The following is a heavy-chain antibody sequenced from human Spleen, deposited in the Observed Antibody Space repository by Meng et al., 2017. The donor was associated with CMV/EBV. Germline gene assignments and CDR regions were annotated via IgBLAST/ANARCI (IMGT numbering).Heavy chain of an antibody. V-gene: IGHV4-34*01. CDR2: INHSGST. D-gene: IGHD3-9*01. CDR1: GGSFSGYY. Sequence: GELHGGGEGLLKPSETLSLTCAVYGGSFSGYYWSWIRQPPGKGLEGIGEINHSGSTNYNPSLKSRVTISVDTSKNQFSLKLSSVTAADTAVYYCARVRYFDCDYWGQGTLVTVSS. CDR3: ARVRYFDCDY. J-gene: IGHJ4*02.